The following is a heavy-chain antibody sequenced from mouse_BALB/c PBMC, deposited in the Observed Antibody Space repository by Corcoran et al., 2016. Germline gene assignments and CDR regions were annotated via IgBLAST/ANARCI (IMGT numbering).Heavy chain of an antibody. J-gene: IGHJ4*01. CDR2: INTYTGEP. CDR1: GYTFTNYG. V-gene: IGHV9-3-1*01. CDR3: AREPYAMYY. Sequence: QIQLVQSGPELKKPGETVKISCKASGYTFTNYGMNWVKQAPGKGLKWMGWINTYTGEPSYADDFKGRFAFSLETSASTAYLQINNLKNEDTASYFCAREPYAMYYWGQGTSVTVSS.